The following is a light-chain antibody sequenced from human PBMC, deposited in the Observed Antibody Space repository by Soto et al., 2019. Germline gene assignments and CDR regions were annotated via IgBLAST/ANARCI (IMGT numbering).Light chain of an antibody. CDR2: GAS. V-gene: IGKV4-1*01. CDR1: QSVFYSSNSKDH. CDR3: QQYYHFPLT. Sequence: DIVMAQSPESLAVSLGERATINCKSSQSVFYSSNSKDHLAWYQQRPGQPPKLLIHGASTRESGVPDRFHGSGSGTNFTLTIYSLQAEDVAVYFCQQYYHFPLTFGGGTKVEI. J-gene: IGKJ4*01.